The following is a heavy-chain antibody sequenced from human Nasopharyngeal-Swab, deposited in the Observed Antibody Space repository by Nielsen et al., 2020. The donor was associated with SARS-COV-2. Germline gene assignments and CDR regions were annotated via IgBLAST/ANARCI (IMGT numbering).Heavy chain of an antibody. V-gene: IGHV4-34*01. CDR3: ARGLSGIVPAPILGLGPYYYYYYMDV. CDR2: INHRGST. D-gene: IGHD2-2*01. Sequence: PGKGPEWIAEINHRGSTNYNPSLKSRVALSVDTSMNQVSLEVSSVTAADTAVYYCARGLSGIVPAPILGLGPYYYYYYMDVWGKGTTVTVSS. J-gene: IGHJ6*03.